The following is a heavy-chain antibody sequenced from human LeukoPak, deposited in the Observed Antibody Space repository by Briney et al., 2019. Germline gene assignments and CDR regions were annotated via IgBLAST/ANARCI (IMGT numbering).Heavy chain of an antibody. CDR2: ISPNSGGT. Sequence: ASVTVSCKASGYTFTDYYIHWVRQAPGQGLEWMGRISPNSGGTSYAQKFQARVTMTRDTSTNTVYMELSSLRSGDTAVYYCARHPSPQLHHFDYWGQGTLVTVSS. CDR3: ARHPSPQLHHFDY. V-gene: IGHV1-2*06. D-gene: IGHD2-2*01. CDR1: GYTFTDYY. J-gene: IGHJ4*02.